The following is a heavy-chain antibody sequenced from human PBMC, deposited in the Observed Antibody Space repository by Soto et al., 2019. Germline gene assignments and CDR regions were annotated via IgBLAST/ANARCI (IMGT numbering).Heavy chain of an antibody. D-gene: IGHD1-26*01. CDR2: IIPIFGTA. CDR3: ARDVGATTVIWFDP. J-gene: IGHJ5*02. V-gene: IGHV1-69*13. Sequence: GASVKVSCKASGGTFSSYAISWVRQAPGQGLEWMGGIIPIFGTANYAQKFQGRVTITADESTGTAYMELSSLRSEDTAVYYCARDVGATTVIWFDPWGQGTLVTVSS. CDR1: GGTFSSYA.